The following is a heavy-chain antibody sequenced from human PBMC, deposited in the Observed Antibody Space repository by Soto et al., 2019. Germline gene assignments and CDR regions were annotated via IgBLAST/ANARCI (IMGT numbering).Heavy chain of an antibody. CDR2: IHPSGDT. CDR3: VRGYCTTTPCSGDFQH. CDR1: GYKFTTYF. V-gene: IGHV1-46*01. D-gene: IGHD2-8*01. J-gene: IGHJ1*01. Sequence: QVQLVQSGAEVKKPGASVKVACKASGYKFTTYFIHWVRQAPGQGLEWMGMIHPSGDTGYGQKFRGRVTMTIDTSTTTAYMELRNLTSEDTAXXXXVRGYCTTTPCSGDFQHWGQGTLV.